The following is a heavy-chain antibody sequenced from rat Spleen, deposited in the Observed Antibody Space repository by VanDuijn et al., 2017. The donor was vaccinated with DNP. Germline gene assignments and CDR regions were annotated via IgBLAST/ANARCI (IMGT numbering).Heavy chain of an antibody. J-gene: IGHJ1*01. D-gene: IGHD5-1*01. CDR3: AGQTGSGWYFEF. V-gene: IGHV2-72*01. CDR1: GFSLASYT. Sequence: QVQLKESGPGLVHPSQTLSLTCTVSGFSLASYTVSWVRQPLGKGLVWMGTIWTSGSVNYNSTIQSRLSISRDTYKSQVFLKMNSLQPEDTGTYYCAGQTGSGWYFEFWGPGTKVTVSS. CDR2: IWTSGSV.